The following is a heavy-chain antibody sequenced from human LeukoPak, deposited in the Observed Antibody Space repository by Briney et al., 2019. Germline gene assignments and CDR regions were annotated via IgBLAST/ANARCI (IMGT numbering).Heavy chain of an antibody. CDR2: IIPIFGTA. J-gene: IGHJ6*03. Sequence: SVKVSCKASGGTFSSYAISWVRQAPGQGLEWMAGIIPIFGTANYAQKFQGRVTITADESTSTAYMELSSLRSEDTAVYYCARVPWELLDPWYMDVWGKGTTVTVSS. CDR3: ARVPWELLDPWYMDV. V-gene: IGHV1-69*13. CDR1: GGTFSSYA. D-gene: IGHD1-26*01.